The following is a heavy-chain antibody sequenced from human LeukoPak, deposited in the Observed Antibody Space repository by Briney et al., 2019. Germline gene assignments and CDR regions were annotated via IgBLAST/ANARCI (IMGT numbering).Heavy chain of an antibody. Sequence: SETLSLTCAVYGGSFSGYYWSWIRQPPGKGLEWIGEINHSGSTNYNPSLKSRDTISVDTSKNQFSLKLSSVTAADTAVYYCARCPGSWSGYDAFDIWGQGTMVTVSS. CDR1: GGSFSGYY. V-gene: IGHV4-34*01. D-gene: IGHD6-13*01. CDR2: INHSGST. CDR3: ARCPGSWSGYDAFDI. J-gene: IGHJ3*02.